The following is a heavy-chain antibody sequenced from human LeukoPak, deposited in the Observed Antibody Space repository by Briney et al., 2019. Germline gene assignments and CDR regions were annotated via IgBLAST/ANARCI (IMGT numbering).Heavy chain of an antibody. CDR2: ISSGGMWI. J-gene: IGHJ5*02. Sequence: PGGSLRLSCAASGFTFSSYSMNWVRRAPGKGLEWVSSISSGGMWIYYADSLKGRFTISRDNAKNSLYLQMKSLRVEDTAVYYCARDAGGRTQREGWFDPWGQGTLVTVSS. CDR1: GFTFSSYS. V-gene: IGHV3-21*01. D-gene: IGHD1-26*01. CDR3: ARDAGGRTQREGWFDP.